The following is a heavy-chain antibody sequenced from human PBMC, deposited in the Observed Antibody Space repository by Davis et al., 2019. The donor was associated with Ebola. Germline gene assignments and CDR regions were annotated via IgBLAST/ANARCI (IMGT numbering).Heavy chain of an antibody. J-gene: IGHJ3*02. CDR3: VREDFYAFDI. V-gene: IGHV3-30*03. CDR2: ISYDGSNK. D-gene: IGHD2/OR15-2a*01. CDR1: GFTFSSYG. Sequence: PGGSLRLSCAASGFTFSSYGMHWVRQAPGKGLEWVAVISYDGSNKYYADSVKGRFTISRDSAKNSLYLQMNSLRAEDTAVYYCVREDFYAFDIWGQGTMVTVSS.